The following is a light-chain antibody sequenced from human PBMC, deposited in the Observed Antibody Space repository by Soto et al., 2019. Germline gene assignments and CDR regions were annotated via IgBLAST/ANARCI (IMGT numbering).Light chain of an antibody. V-gene: IGKV1-39*01. J-gene: IGKJ2*01. CDR3: QQSHTTPYT. CDR1: QNINNY. Sequence: DVQMTQSPSSLSASEGGRVTITCRASQNINNYLNWYQQKPGQAPKLLIYAASSLQSGVLSRFTGSGSGTDFTLSISDLQPGDFATYSCQQSHTTPYTFGQGTKLEIK. CDR2: AAS.